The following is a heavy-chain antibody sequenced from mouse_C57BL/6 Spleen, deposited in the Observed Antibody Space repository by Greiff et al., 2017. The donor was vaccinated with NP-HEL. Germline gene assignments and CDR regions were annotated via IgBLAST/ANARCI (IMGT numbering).Heavy chain of an antibody. V-gene: IGHV2-5*01. CDR1: GFSLTSYG. CDR2: IWRGGST. D-gene: IGHD2-4*01. CDR3: AKKIYYDYGGYAMDY. Sequence: VKLMASGPGLVQPSQSLSITCTVSGFSLTSYGVHWVRQSPGKGLEWLGVIWRGGSTDYNAAFMSRLSITKDNSKSQVFFKMNSLQADDTAIYYCAKKIYYDYGGYAMDYWGQGTSVTVSS. J-gene: IGHJ4*01.